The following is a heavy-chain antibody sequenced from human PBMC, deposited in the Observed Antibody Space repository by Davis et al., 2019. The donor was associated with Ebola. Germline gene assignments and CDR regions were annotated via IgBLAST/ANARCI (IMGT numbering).Heavy chain of an antibody. J-gene: IGHJ4*02. CDR2: VHGGNGNT. CDR1: GFTLTKYA. Sequence: AASVKVSCKASGFTLTKYAIHWVRQVPGQRLEWMGWVHGGNGNTKYSQRFQGRVTITTDTSASTVYLDLTSLRSEDTAVFYCARASFGYNSGWYADYWGPGSLVTVSS. D-gene: IGHD6-19*01. CDR3: ARASFGYNSGWYADY. V-gene: IGHV1-3*01.